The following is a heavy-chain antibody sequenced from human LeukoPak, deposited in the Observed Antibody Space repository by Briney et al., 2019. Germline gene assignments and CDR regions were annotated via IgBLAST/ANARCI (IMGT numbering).Heavy chain of an antibody. CDR3: ARDRGDTAAFDY. D-gene: IGHD5-18*01. V-gene: IGHV3-48*04. J-gene: IGHJ4*02. Sequence: GGSLRLSCAASGFTFSSYWMTWVRQAPGKGLEWVSYISSSGSTIYYADSVKGRITVSRDNAKDSLYLQMNSLRAEDTAVYYCARDRGDTAAFDYWGQGTLVTVSS. CDR2: ISSSGSTI. CDR1: GFTFSSYW.